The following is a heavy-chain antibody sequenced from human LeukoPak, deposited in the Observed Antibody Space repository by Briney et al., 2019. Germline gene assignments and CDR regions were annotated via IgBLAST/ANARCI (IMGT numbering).Heavy chain of an antibody. J-gene: IGHJ4*02. CDR1: GFTFSNFW. CDR2: ISYDGSNK. V-gene: IGHV3-30-3*01. CDR3: ARDPLEYSGSYWYFDY. D-gene: IGHD1-26*01. Sequence: GGSLRLSCVASGFTFSNFWMTWVRQAPGKGLEWVAVISYDGSNKYYADSVKGRFTISRDNSKNTLYLQMNSLRAEDTAVYYCARDPLEYSGSYWYFDYWGQGTLVTVSS.